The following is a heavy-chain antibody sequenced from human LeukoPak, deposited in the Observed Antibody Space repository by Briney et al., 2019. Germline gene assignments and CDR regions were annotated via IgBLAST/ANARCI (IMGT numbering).Heavy chain of an antibody. CDR3: ARGPDYGDHQRPDYYYFGMDV. CDR2: IFYSAST. V-gene: IGHV4-59*02. Sequence: SETLSLTCTVSGDSVSNYYWTWIRQPPGKRLEWIGYIFYSASTNFNPSLKSRVTMSVDTSKNQFSLKLSSVTAADTAVYHCARGPDYGDHQRPDYYYFGMDVWGKGTTVTVSS. CDR1: GDSVSNYY. D-gene: IGHD4-17*01. J-gene: IGHJ6*04.